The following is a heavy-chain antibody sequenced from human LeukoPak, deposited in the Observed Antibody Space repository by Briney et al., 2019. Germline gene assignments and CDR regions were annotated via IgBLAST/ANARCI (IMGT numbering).Heavy chain of an antibody. Sequence: GGSLRLSCVASGFTVSTNYMSWVRQAPGKGLEGVSVIDSGGNTNCADSVKGRFTISRDNSKNTLFLQMNSLRVEDTALYYCARVGYGSARGWGQGILVTVSS. CDR1: GFTVSTNY. V-gene: IGHV3-66*01. CDR3: ARVGYGSARG. CDR2: IDSGGNT. D-gene: IGHD3-10*01. J-gene: IGHJ4*02.